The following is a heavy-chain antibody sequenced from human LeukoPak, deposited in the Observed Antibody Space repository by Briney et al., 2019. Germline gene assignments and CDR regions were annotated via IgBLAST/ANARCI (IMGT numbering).Heavy chain of an antibody. V-gene: IGHV4-59*08. Sequence: PSETLSLTCTVSGGSISSYYWSWIRQPPGKGLEWIGYIYYSGSTNYNPSLKSRVTISVDTSKNQFSLKLSSVTAADTAVYYCARLSSTYSSSWYKAYYYYGMDVWGQGTTVTVSS. CDR2: IYYSGST. D-gene: IGHD6-13*01. J-gene: IGHJ6*02. CDR1: GGSISSYY. CDR3: ARLSSTYSSSWYKAYYYYGMDV.